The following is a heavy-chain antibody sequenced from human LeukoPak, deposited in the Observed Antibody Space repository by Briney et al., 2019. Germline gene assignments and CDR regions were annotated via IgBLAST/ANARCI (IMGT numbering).Heavy chain of an antibody. D-gene: IGHD3-9*01. Sequence: PGGSLRLSCAASGFTFSSYWMSWVRQAPGKGLEWVANIKQDGSEKYYVDSVKGRFTISRDNAKNSLYLQMNSLRAEDTAVYYCARTRRADWLLYYYYMDVWGKGTTVTISS. J-gene: IGHJ6*03. V-gene: IGHV3-7*01. CDR2: IKQDGSEK. CDR1: GFTFSSYW. CDR3: ARTRRADWLLYYYYMDV.